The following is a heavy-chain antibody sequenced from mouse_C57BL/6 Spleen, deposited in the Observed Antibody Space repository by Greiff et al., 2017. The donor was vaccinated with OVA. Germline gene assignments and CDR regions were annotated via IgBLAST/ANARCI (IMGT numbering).Heavy chain of an antibody. J-gene: IGHJ2*01. D-gene: IGHD1-1*01. V-gene: IGHV1-15*01. Sequence: QVQLQQSGAELVRPGASVTLSCKASGYTFTDYEMHWVKQTPVHGLEWIGAIDPETGGTAYNQKFKGKAILTADKSSSTAYMELRSLTSEDSAVYYCTRRVYYGSSPFDYWGQGTTLTVSS. CDR1: GYTFTDYE. CDR2: IDPETGGT. CDR3: TRRVYYGSSPFDY.